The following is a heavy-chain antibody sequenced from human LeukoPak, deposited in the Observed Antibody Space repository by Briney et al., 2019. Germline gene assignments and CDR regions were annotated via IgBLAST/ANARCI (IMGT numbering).Heavy chain of an antibody. Sequence: ASVKVSCKVSGYTFAAYYIHWVRQAPGQGLEWMGWINPNDCDTNCAQKFPGRFTMTRDTSISTRYMDLSRLRSDDTAMYYCPRRIQRDVYGDYWGQGTLVTVSS. CDR2: INPNDCDT. J-gene: IGHJ4*02. CDR1: GYTFAAYY. D-gene: IGHD1-1*01. V-gene: IGHV1-2*02. CDR3: PRRIQRDVYGDY.